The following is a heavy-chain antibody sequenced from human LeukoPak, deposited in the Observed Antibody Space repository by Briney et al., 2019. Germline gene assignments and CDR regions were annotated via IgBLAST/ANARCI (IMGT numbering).Heavy chain of an antibody. D-gene: IGHD6-6*01. J-gene: IGHJ6*02. CDR3: ARVQSRSSSSRGPYYYGMDV. V-gene: IGHV1-2*02. CDR2: INPNSGGT. CDR1: GYTFTDYY. Sequence: ASVKVSCKASGYTFTDYYMHWVRQAPGQGLEWMGWINPNSGGTKYAQKFQGRVTMTRDTSTSTVYMELSSLRSEDTAVYYCARVQSRSSSSRGPYYYGMDVWGQGTTVTVSS.